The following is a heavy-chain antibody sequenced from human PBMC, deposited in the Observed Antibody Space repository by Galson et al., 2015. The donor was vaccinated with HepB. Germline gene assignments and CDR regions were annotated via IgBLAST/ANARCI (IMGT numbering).Heavy chain of an antibody. CDR1: GYSFTSYW. CDR3: ARNIGNFGVVIINDAFDI. CDR2: IYPGDSDT. D-gene: IGHD3-3*01. V-gene: IGHV5-51*03. J-gene: IGHJ3*02. Sequence: QSGAEVKKPGESLKISCKGSGYSFTSYWIGWVRQMPGKGLEWMGIIYPGDSDTRYSPSFQGQVTISADKSISTAYLQWSSLKASDTAMYYCARNIGNFGVVIINDAFDIWGQGTMVTVSS.